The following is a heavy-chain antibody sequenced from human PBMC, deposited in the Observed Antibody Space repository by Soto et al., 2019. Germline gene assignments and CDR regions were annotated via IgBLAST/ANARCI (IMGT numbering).Heavy chain of an antibody. Sequence: EVQLLESGGGLVQPGGSLRLSCGASGFTFSSFAMSWVRQAPGKGLEWVSHISGSGDSTNYAGSVKGRFTISRDNSESTLYLQMNGLRVEDTAVYYCARLPLYGSSSHPLDDWGQGTLVTVSS. D-gene: IGHD6-6*01. CDR2: ISGSGDST. V-gene: IGHV3-23*01. CDR1: GFTFSSFA. CDR3: ARLPLYGSSSHPLDD. J-gene: IGHJ4*02.